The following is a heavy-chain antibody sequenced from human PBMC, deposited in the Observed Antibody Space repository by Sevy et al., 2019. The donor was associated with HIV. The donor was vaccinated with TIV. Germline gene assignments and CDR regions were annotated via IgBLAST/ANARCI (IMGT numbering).Heavy chain of an antibody. Sequence: GSLRLPCEASGFPLTRYAFHWVRQAPGKGLEWGAVITKEGTNQNHLESVKGRLNISRDNSRNTLFLQMERLRAEDTAMYFCARDPHAVPHWGSFDSWGQGTLVTVSS. CDR2: ITKEGTNQ. J-gene: IGHJ4*02. CDR3: ARDPHAVPHWGSFDS. CDR1: GFPLTRYA. D-gene: IGHD3-16*01. V-gene: IGHV3-30-3*01.